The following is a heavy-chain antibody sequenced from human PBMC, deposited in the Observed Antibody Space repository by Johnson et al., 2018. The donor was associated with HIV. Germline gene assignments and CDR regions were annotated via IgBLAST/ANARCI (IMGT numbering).Heavy chain of an antibody. Sequence: VQLVESGGGLVQPGGSLRLSCAASGFTFSSHCMHWVRQPPGKGLVWVSRINSDGSSTSYADSVKGRFTISRDNAKNTLYLQMNSLRVEDTAVYYCARAIDQGYSSGWSSDVYDIWGQGTMVTVSA. CDR2: INSDGSST. CDR3: ARAIDQGYSSGWSSDVYDI. V-gene: IGHV3-74*02. J-gene: IGHJ3*02. D-gene: IGHD6-19*01. CDR1: GFTFSSHC.